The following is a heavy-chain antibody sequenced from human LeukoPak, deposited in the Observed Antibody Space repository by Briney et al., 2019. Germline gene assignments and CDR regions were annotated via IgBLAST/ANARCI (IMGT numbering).Heavy chain of an antibody. D-gene: IGHD1-1*01. CDR1: GFTFSSYG. CDR2: ISGNGDTT. J-gene: IGHJ4*02. Sequence: PGRSLRLSCAASGFTFSSYGMHWVRQAPGKGLEWVSVISGNGDTTYYADSVKGRFTISRDNSRNTVYLQMNSLRGDDTAVYYCVKDVNWSTYWGQGTLVTVSS. V-gene: IGHV3-23*01. CDR3: VKDVNWSTY.